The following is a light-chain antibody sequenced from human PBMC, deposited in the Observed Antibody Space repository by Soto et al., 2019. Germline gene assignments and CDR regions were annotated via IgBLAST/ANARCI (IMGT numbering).Light chain of an antibody. Sequence: DIQMTQSPSSLSASVGDTVTITCRASQSISSYLNWYQQKPGKAPKLLIYAASRLQSGAPSRFSGSGSGTDFTLTISSLQPEDFATYYCQQSYSTPQTFGQGTKVDIK. CDR1: QSISSY. CDR2: AAS. J-gene: IGKJ1*01. V-gene: IGKV1-39*01. CDR3: QQSYSTPQT.